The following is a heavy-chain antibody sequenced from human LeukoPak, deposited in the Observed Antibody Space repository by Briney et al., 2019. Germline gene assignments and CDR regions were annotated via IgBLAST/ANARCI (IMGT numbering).Heavy chain of an antibody. Sequence: SETLSLTCIVSGDSISDNTYYWGWVRQPPGKGQEWIGSINYSGHTYYNVSLKSRVNISIDTSKSQYSLMMKSVTAADTALYYCARIPNSSGDYFTYYYYMDVWGKGTTVTISS. D-gene: IGHD3-22*01. CDR2: INYSGHT. J-gene: IGHJ6*03. V-gene: IGHV4-39*07. CDR1: GDSISDNTYY. CDR3: ARIPNSSGDYFTYYYYMDV.